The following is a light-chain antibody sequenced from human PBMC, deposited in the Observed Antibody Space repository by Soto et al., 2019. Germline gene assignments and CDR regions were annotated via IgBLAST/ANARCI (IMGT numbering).Light chain of an antibody. J-gene: IGLJ1*01. CDR2: EGN. CDR1: SSDIAKYNF. Sequence: RSHPATVCWYPGHSITISCTGASSDIAKYNFVSWYQQHPDKAPKLIIYEGNKRPSGISHRFSASNSGNPASLTISGLQAEDEADDYCCSYGVSSNLLVLGTGTKVTAL. CDR3: CSYGVSSNLLV. V-gene: IGLV2-23*01.